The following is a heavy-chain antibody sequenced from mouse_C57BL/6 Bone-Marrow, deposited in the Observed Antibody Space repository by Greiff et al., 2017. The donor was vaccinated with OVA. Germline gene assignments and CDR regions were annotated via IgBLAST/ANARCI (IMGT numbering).Heavy chain of an antibody. CDR2: ISYDGSN. CDR3: ARNAYYSNYDYYAMDY. Sequence: DVKLQESGPGLVKPSQSLSLTCPVTGYSITSGYYWNWIRQFPGNKLEWMGYISYDGSNNYNPSLKNRISITRDTSKNQFFLKLNSVTTEDTATYYCARNAYYSNYDYYAMDYWGQGTSVTVSS. J-gene: IGHJ4*01. CDR1: GYSITSGYY. D-gene: IGHD2-5*01. V-gene: IGHV3-6*01.